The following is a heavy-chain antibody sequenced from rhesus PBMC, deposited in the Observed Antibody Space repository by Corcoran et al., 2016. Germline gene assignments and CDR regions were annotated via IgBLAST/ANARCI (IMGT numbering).Heavy chain of an antibody. CDR1: GGSISSNY. Sequence: QLQLQESGPGLVKPSETLSLTCAVSGGSISSNYWSWIRQPPGKGLEWIGRISGSGGSTYYNPSLKSRVTITPDTSKNQFSRKLSSGTAADTAVYYCARESVRVVVAIGAFDYWGQGVLVTVSS. D-gene: IGHD2-21*01. CDR2: ISGSGGST. V-gene: IGHV4-173*01. CDR3: ARESVRVVVAIGAFDY. J-gene: IGHJ4*01.